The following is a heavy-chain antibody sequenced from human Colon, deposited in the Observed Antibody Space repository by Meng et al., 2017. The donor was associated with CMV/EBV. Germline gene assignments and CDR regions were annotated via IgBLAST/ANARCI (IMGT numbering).Heavy chain of an antibody. Sequence: GESLKISCAASEFNFGSYAMSWVRQAPGKGLEWVSDVSRRGETTYYADSVKGRFSVSRDNSKNMVFLQMTSLTAEDTAVYYCARTVFDSVKSGLGVWGQGTTVTVSS. D-gene: IGHD3-3*01. CDR2: VSRRGETT. CDR3: ARTVFDSVKSGLGV. J-gene: IGHJ6*02. V-gene: IGHV3-23*01. CDR1: EFNFGSYA.